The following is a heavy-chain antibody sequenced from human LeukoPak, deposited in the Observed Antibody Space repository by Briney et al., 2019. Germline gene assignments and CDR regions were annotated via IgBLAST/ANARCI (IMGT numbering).Heavy chain of an antibody. CDR3: AREQGFGELLPNWFDP. CDR1: GYTFTSYY. Sequence: ASVKVSCKASGYTFTSYYMHWVRQAPGQGLEWMGIINPSGGSTSYAQKFQGRVTMTRDTSTSTVYMELSSLRSEDTAVYYCAREQGFGELLPNWFDPWGQGTLVTVSS. CDR2: INPSGGST. D-gene: IGHD3-10*01. V-gene: IGHV1-46*01. J-gene: IGHJ5*02.